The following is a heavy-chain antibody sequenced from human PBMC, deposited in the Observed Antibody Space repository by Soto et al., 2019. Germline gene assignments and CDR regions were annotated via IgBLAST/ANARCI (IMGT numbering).Heavy chain of an antibody. CDR1: GYIFTAYS. V-gene: IGHV1-46*01. J-gene: IGHJ1*01. Sequence: QVLLVQSGAEVKKPGTSVKLSCKASGYIFTAYSMHWVRQAPGQGPQWMGVINPGAGYTKYAQKFQDRVTMTRDTSTNTVYLALSSLRSDDTAVYYCAREKNTGDRYTYYEPGGFFQYWGQGTLITVSS. CDR2: INPGAGYT. CDR3: AREKNTGDRYTYYEPGGFFQY. D-gene: IGHD3-3*01.